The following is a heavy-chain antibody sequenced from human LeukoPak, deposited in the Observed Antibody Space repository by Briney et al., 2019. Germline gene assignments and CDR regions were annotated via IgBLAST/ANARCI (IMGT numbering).Heavy chain of an antibody. J-gene: IGHJ3*02. D-gene: IGHD5-12*01. CDR1: GYTFTSYG. V-gene: IGHV1-18*01. CDR2: ISAYNGNT. CDR3: ATYSGYALHDAFDI. Sequence: ASVKVSCKASGYTFTSYGISWVRQAPGQGLEWMGWISAYNGNTNYAQKFQGRVTMIEDTSTDTAYMELSSLRSEDTAVYYCATYSGYALHDAFDIWGQGTMVTVSS.